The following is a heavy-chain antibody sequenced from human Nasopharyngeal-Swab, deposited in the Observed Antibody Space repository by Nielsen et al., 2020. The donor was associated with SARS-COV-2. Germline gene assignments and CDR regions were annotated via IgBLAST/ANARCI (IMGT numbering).Heavy chain of an antibody. D-gene: IGHD1-26*01. CDR2: IDESGTA. V-gene: IGHV4-59*01. CDR3: AKIAAVWDLLVFDY. J-gene: IGHJ4*02. CDR1: GFTFSNYA. Sequence: ESLKISCEVSGFTFSNYAMSWIRQSPGKGLEWIGHIDESGTATYNPSLKSRVTISIDTSKNQFSLEVNSVTAADTAVYYCAKIAAVWDLLVFDYWGQGSLVTVSS.